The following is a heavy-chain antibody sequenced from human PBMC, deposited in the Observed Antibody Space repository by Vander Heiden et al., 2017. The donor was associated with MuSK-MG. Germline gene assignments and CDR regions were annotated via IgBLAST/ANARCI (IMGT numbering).Heavy chain of an antibody. CDR2: NNHSGST. V-gene: IGHV4-34*01. CDR3: ASRHGDAFDI. Sequence: QVQLRQWGAGLLKPSETLSLTCAVSGGSFSGYYWGWIRQPPGKGLERIGENNHSGSTNYKPTLKSRVTISVDTAKNQFSLKLSSVTAADTAVYYCASRHGDAFDIWGQGTMVTVAS. J-gene: IGHJ3*02. CDR1: GGSFSGYY.